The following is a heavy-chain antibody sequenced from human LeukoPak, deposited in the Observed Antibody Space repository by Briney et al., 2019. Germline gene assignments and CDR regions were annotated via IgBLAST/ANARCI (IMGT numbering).Heavy chain of an antibody. J-gene: IGHJ4*02. D-gene: IGHD6-19*01. CDR2: IYYSGTT. V-gene: IGHV4-39*07. Sequence: PSETLSLTCTVSGGSIPISTYYWGWVRQPPGKGLEWIGSIYYSGTTKYNPSLKSRVTISVDNSNNKFSLRLSSVTAADTALYYCARGTLYSGWSYYFDSWDQGTLVTVSS. CDR3: ARGTLYSGWSYYFDS. CDR1: GGSIPISTYY.